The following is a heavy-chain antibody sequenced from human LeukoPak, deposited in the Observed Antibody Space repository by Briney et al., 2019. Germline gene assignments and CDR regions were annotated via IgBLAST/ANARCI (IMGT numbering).Heavy chain of an antibody. D-gene: IGHD4-17*01. V-gene: IGHV4-61*08. J-gene: IGHJ4*02. CDR2: IYYSGST. CDR1: GGSVSSGGYY. Sequence: PSETLSLTCTVSGGSVSSGGYYWSWIRQPPGKGLEWIGYIYYSGSTNYNPSLKSRVTISVDTSKNQFSLKLSSVTAADTAVYYCAREGLYGDYVWSLDYWGQGTLVTVSS. CDR3: AREGLYGDYVWSLDY.